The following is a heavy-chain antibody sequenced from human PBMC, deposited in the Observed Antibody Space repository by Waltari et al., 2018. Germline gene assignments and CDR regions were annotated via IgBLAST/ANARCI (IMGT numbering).Heavy chain of an antibody. CDR2: INHSGST. V-gene: IGHV4-34*01. J-gene: IGHJ6*02. CDR1: GGSFSGYY. CDR3: ARGKRVRYCSSTSCPAGMDV. D-gene: IGHD2-2*01. Sequence: QVQLPQWGAGLLKPSETLSLTCAVYGGSFSGYYWSWIRQPPGKGLEWIGEINHSGSTNYNPSLKSRVTISVDTSKNQFSLKLSSVTAADTAVYYCARGKRVRYCSSTSCPAGMDVWGQGTTVTVSS.